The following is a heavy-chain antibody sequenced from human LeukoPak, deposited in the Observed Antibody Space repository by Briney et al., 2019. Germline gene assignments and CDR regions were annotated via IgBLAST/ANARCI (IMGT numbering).Heavy chain of an antibody. CDR3: ARGTTVTYYFDY. D-gene: IGHD4-11*01. J-gene: IGHJ4*02. V-gene: IGHV4-61*02. CDR2: FYTSGST. Sequence: SETLSLTCTVSGGSISRGSYYWSWIRQPAGKELEWIGRFYTSGSTIYSPSLKSRVTIAVDTSRNQFSLKLNSVTPADTAVYYCARGTTVTYYFDYWGQGTPVTVSS. CDR1: GGSISRGSYY.